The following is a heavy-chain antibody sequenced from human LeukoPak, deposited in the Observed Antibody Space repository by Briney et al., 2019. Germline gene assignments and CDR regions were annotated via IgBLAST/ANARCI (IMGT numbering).Heavy chain of an antibody. Sequence: PGGSLRLSCAASGFTFSSYMMNWVRQALGKGPEWVSGISHSGGSTYYADSVKGRFTISRDNSKNTLYLQMNSLSADDTAVYFCAKVTVASSLDMNFDYWGQGTLVTVSS. CDR3: AKVTVASSLDMNFDY. D-gene: IGHD2-2*03. J-gene: IGHJ4*02. V-gene: IGHV3-23*01. CDR2: ISHSGGST. CDR1: GFTFSSYM.